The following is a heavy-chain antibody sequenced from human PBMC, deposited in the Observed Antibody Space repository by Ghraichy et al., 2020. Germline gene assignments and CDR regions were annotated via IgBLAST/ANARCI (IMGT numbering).Heavy chain of an antibody. V-gene: IGHV3-7*01. J-gene: IGHJ3*01. CDR3: ASAFNVRDDAFDY. Sequence: GGSLRLSCAASGFTFSDYWMHWVRQAPGKGLECVSNIKGDGSGSYLVDSVKGRFTISRDNAKKTLYLQMNSLRAEDTAVYYCASAFNVRDDAFDYWGKVTMVSVSS. CDR1: GFTFSDYW. CDR2: IKGDGSGS.